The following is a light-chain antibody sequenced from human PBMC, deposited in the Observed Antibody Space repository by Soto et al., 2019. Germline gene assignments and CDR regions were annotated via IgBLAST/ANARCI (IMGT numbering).Light chain of an antibody. CDR3: QQANSFPFT. CDR1: QIINKW. V-gene: IGKV1-12*02. CDR2: AAS. Sequence: DIQMTQSPSSVSASVGDRVTITCRASQIINKWLAWYQQKPGKAPTLLIYAASTLQSGVPSRFNGSGSGTGFTLTISSLQPEDFATYYCQQANSFPFTFGPGTKVDIK. J-gene: IGKJ3*01.